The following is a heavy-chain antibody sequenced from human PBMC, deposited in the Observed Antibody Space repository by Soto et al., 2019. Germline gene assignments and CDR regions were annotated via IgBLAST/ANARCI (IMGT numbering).Heavy chain of an antibody. CDR2: MNMDGNRI. D-gene: IGHD2-21*01. CDR3: VRGDGDRYVGHGYLGRH. Sequence: EVQLVESGGGLVQPGGSLRLSCAASGFTFSSYWMHWVRQAPGKGLEWVSRMNMDGNRISYVDSVKGRCTISRDNAKNTFYMEMNSARVEDTAVYYCVRGDGDRYVGHGYLGRHWGQGSLVTVSS. J-gene: IGHJ4*02. CDR1: GFTFSSYW. V-gene: IGHV3-74*01.